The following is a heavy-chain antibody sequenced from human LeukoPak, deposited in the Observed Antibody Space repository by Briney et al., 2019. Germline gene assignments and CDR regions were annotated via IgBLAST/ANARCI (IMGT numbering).Heavy chain of an antibody. J-gene: IGHJ4*02. CDR2: IYYSGST. V-gene: IGHV4-59*08. D-gene: IGHD5-18*01. CDR1: GGSISSYY. Sequence: SETLSLTCTVSGGSISSYYWSWIRQPPGKGLEWIGYIYYSGSTNYNPSLKSRVTISVDTSKNQFSPKLSSVTAADTAVYYCARTYSYGYDYWGQGTLVTVSS. CDR3: ARTYSYGYDY.